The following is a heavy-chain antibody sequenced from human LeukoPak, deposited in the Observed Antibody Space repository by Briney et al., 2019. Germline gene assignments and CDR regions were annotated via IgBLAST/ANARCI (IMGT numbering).Heavy chain of an antibody. V-gene: IGHV3-74*01. CDR3: ASGYSSDYGGNVY. D-gene: IGHD4-23*01. J-gene: IGHJ4*02. CDR1: EFTFSTHW. Sequence: GGSLRLSCAASEFTFSTHWMHWVRQAPGKGLVWVSRINSDGSSTNYADSVKGRFTISRDNAKNTLYLQMNSLSTEDTAVYYCASGYSSDYGGNVYWGRGTLVTVSS. CDR2: INSDGSST.